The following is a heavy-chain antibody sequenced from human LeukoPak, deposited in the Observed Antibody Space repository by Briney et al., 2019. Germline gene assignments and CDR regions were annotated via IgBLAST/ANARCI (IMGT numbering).Heavy chain of an antibody. CDR1: GSTFSDYN. Sequence: GGSLRLSCAASGSTFSDYNMNWVRQAPGKGLEWVSSISSRSSYIYYADSVKGRFTMSRDDAKNSLSLQMNSLRAEDTAVYYCARNFDYGGNSRNYYYYMDVWGKGTTVTVSS. D-gene: IGHD4-23*01. CDR2: ISSRSSYI. J-gene: IGHJ6*03. CDR3: ARNFDYGGNSRNYYYYMDV. V-gene: IGHV3-21*01.